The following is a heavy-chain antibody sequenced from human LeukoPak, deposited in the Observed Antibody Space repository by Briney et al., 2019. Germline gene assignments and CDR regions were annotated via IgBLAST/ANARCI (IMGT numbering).Heavy chain of an antibody. D-gene: IGHD3-9*01. J-gene: IGHJ4*02. V-gene: IGHV1-18*01. CDR1: GYTFTSYG. CDR2: ISAYNGKT. Sequence: ASVKVSCKACGYTFTSYGISWVRQAPGQGLEWMGWISAYNGKTNYAQNLQGRVTLTKDTSTSTAYMELRSLTSDDTAVYYCARAGKGDILTGYYFFDYWGQGTLVTVSS. CDR3: ARAGKGDILTGYYFFDY.